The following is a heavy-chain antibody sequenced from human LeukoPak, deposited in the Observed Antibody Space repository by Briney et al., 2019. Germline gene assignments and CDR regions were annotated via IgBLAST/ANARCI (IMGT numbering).Heavy chain of an antibody. V-gene: IGHV3-21*01. D-gene: IGHD3-22*01. J-gene: IGHJ4*02. CDR1: GFTFSKYS. Sequence: PGGSLRLSCAASGFTFSKYSMNWVRQAPGKGPEWVSCIGSSSSYIYYADSVKGRFTISRDNAKNSLYLQMNSLRAEDTAVYYCARDFEERGYYLADFDYWGQGTLVTVSS. CDR2: IGSSSSYI. CDR3: ARDFEERGYYLADFDY.